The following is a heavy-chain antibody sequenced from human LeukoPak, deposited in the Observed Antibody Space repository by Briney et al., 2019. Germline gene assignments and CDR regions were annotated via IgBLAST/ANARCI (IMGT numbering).Heavy chain of an antibody. J-gene: IGHJ4*02. D-gene: IGHD6-13*01. V-gene: IGHV4-4*07. CDR2: IYTSGTT. Sequence: SETLSLTCTVSGGSISGYYWTWIRQPAGKGLEWIGRIYTSGTTNYNPFLKSRVTMSVDTSKSQFSLNLSSVTAADTAVYYCARETPQYSNNWYFDYWGQGTLVTVSS. CDR1: GGSISGYY. CDR3: ARETPQYSNNWYFDY.